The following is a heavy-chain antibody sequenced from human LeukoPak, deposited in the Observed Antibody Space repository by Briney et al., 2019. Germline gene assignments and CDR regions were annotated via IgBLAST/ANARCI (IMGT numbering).Heavy chain of an antibody. CDR1: GYTFTGYY. CDR3: ARDRGNYYDSSGYYYDYFQH. V-gene: IGHV1-2*02. Sequence: ASVKVFCKASGYTFTGYYMHWVRQAPGQGLEWMGWINPNSGGTNYAQKFQGRVTMTRDTSISTAHMELSRLRSDDTAVYYCARDRGNYYDSSGYYYDYFQHWGQGTLVTVSS. D-gene: IGHD3-22*01. CDR2: INPNSGGT. J-gene: IGHJ1*01.